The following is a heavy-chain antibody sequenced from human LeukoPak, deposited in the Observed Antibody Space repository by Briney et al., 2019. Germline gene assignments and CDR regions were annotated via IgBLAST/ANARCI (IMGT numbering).Heavy chain of an antibody. CDR1: GGSIKSYH. D-gene: IGHD1-14*01. Sequence: PSETLSLTCTVSGGSIKSYHWSWIRQPPGKGLEWIGSIYYSGSTYYNPSLKSRVTISVDTSKNQFSLKLSSVTAADTAVYYCAGMRITTPTVRTLDYWGQGTLVTVSS. CDR2: IYYSGST. J-gene: IGHJ4*02. CDR3: AGMRITTPTVRTLDY. V-gene: IGHV4-59*04.